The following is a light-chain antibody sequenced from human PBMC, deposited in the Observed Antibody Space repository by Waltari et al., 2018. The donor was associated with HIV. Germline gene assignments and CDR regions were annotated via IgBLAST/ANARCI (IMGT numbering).Light chain of an antibody. CDR1: QGISNY. Sequence: DIQLTQSPSFLSASVGDTVHITYRASQGISNYLAWYKQKPGNAPKPLIFAASTLQTGVPSRFSGSGFVTEFALTITSLHPEDFATYSCQQLDTYPRSFGQGTKVEIK. CDR3: QQLDTYPRS. V-gene: IGKV1-9*01. J-gene: IGKJ1*01. CDR2: AAS.